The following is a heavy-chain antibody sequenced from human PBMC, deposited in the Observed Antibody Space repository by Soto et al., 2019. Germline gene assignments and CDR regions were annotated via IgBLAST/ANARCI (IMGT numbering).Heavy chain of an antibody. D-gene: IGHD6-13*01. J-gene: IGHJ5*02. Sequence: GSLRLSCAASGFTFSSYWMSWVRQAPGKGLEWVANIKQDGSEKYYVDSVKGRFTISRDNAKNSLYLQMNSLRAEDTAVYYCYRRIADSLNWFDPWGQGTLVTVS. CDR3: YRRIADSLNWFDP. CDR2: IKQDGSEK. V-gene: IGHV3-7*01. CDR1: GFTFSSYW.